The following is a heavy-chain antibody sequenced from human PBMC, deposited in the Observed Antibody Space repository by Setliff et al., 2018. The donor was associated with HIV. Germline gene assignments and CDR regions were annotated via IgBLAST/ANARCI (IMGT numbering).Heavy chain of an antibody. CDR3: ARHWLKPIQELQQLPLLDYFDY. D-gene: IGHD6-13*01. CDR1: SYSISSGYY. J-gene: IGHJ4*02. V-gene: IGHV4-38-2*01. Sequence: SETLSLTCAVSSYSISSGYYWGWIRQPPGKGLEWIGSIYHSGSTYYNQSLKSRVTISVDTSKNQFSLKLSSVTAADTAVYYCARHWLKPIQELQQLPLLDYFDYWGQGTLVTVSS. CDR2: IYHSGST.